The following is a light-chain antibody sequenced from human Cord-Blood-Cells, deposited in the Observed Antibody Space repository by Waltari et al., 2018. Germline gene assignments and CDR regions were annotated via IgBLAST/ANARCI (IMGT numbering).Light chain of an antibody. CDR2: DAS. Sequence: EIVLTQSPATLSLSPGERATLPCRASQSVSSYLAWYQQKPGQAPRLLIYDASNRATGIPARFSGSGSGTDFTLTISSLEPEDFVVYYCQQRSNWPGITFGQGTRLEIK. CDR1: QSVSSY. V-gene: IGKV3-11*01. J-gene: IGKJ5*01. CDR3: QQRSNWPGIT.